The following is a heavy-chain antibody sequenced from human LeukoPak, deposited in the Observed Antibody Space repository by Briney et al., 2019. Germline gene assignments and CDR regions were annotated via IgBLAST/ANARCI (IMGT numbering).Heavy chain of an antibody. D-gene: IGHD6-6*01. J-gene: IGHJ6*02. CDR2: ISGSGGST. CDR3: AKDLLVAARPYYYYGMDV. Sequence: GGSLRLSCAASGFTFSSYAMSWVRQAPGKGLEWVSAISGSGGSTYYADSVKGRFTISRDNSKNTRYLQMNSLRAEDTAVYYCAKDLLVAARPYYYYGMDVWGQGTTVTVSS. CDR1: GFTFSSYA. V-gene: IGHV3-23*01.